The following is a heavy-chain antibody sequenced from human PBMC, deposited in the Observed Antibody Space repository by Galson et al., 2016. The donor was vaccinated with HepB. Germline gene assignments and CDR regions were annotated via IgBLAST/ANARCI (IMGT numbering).Heavy chain of an antibody. CDR1: GYTFTSYA. V-gene: IGHV7-4-1*02. D-gene: IGHD7-27*01. CDR3: AEPSGADDAFDI. CDR2: TNINTGNS. Sequence: SVKVSCKASGYTFTSYALNWVRQVPGQGLEWMGWTNINTGNSTYAQGFTGRFVFSSDPSVSTTYLQIRSLKAEDTAIYYCAEPSGADDAFDIWGQGTMVTVSS. J-gene: IGHJ3*02.